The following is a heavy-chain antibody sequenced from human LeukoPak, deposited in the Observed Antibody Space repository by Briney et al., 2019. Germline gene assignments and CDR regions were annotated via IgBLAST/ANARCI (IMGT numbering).Heavy chain of an antibody. V-gene: IGHV3-53*01. J-gene: IGHJ4*02. CDR3: ASGSTMVQGVIFAY. D-gene: IGHD3-10*01. Sequence: PGGSLRLSCAASGFTVFSNYMSWVRQAPGKGLEWVSVLYSDGRTFYAGSVRGRFTISRDKSKNTVHLQMNSLRVEDTAVYYCASGSTMVQGVIFAYWGQGTLVTVAS. CDR1: GFTVFSNY. CDR2: LYSDGRT.